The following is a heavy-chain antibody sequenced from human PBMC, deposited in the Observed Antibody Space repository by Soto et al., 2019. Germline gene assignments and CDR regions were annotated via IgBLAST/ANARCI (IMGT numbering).Heavy chain of an antibody. D-gene: IGHD6-19*01. Sequence: EVQLVESGGGLVKPGGSLRLSCAASGFTFSSYSMNWVRQAPGKGLEWVASISRSNSYIYYADSVKGRFTISRDNAKNSLYLQMNSLRAEDTAVYYCARDGGYSSGCYQFDYWGQGTLVPVSS. CDR1: GFTFSSYS. CDR3: ARDGGYSSGCYQFDY. J-gene: IGHJ4*02. CDR2: ISRSNSYI. V-gene: IGHV3-21*06.